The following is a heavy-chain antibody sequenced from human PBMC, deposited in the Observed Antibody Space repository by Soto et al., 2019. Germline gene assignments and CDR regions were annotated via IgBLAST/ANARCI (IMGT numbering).Heavy chain of an antibody. Sequence: SETLSLTCTVSGGSISSSSYYWGWIRQPPGKGLEWIGSIYYSGSTYYNPSLKSRVTISVDTSKNQFSLKLSSVTAADTAVYYCARLGGGQWLVLFDYWGQGTLVTVSS. CDR1: GGSISSSSYY. V-gene: IGHV4-39*01. CDR3: ARLGGGQWLVLFDY. D-gene: IGHD6-19*01. CDR2: IYYSGST. J-gene: IGHJ4*02.